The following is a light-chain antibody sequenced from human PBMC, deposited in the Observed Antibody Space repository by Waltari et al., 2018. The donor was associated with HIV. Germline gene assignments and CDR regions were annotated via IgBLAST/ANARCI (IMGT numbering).Light chain of an antibody. Sequence: QSVLTQPPSVSGAPGQRVTISCTGSSSNIGAGYDVHWYQQLPGTAPKLLIYGNSKRPAGVPDRFSGSKSGTSASLAITGLQAADEADYYCQSYDSSLSGSMFGGGTKLTVL. CDR2: GNS. V-gene: IGLV1-40*01. CDR3: QSYDSSLSGSM. J-gene: IGLJ3*02. CDR1: SSNIGAGYD.